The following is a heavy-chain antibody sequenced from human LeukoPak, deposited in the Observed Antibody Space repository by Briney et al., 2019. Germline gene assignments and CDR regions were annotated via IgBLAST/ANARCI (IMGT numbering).Heavy chain of an antibody. V-gene: IGHV3-21*04. CDR3: AKSSSSRYHLGVY. J-gene: IGHJ4*02. CDR1: GFTFSRYS. D-gene: IGHD6-13*01. Sequence: GGSLRLSCAASGFTFSRYSMKWDRQAPGKGLEWGTYISRSSSYIYYADSVKRRFTISRDKSNTTLYLQMNSLRAEDTAVDYCAKSSSSRYHLGVYWGQGTLVTVSS. CDR2: ISRSSSYI.